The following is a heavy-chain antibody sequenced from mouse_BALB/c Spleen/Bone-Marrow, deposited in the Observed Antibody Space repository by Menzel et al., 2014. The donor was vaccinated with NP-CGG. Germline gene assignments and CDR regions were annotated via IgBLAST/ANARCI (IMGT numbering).Heavy chain of an antibody. V-gene: IGHV2-6-7*01. J-gene: IGHJ4*01. CDR2: IWGDGST. CDR1: GFSLTGYG. D-gene: IGHD2-4*01. CDR3: ARDSFLITRALDY. Sequence: VQLQQSGPGLVAPSQSLSITCTVSGFSLTGYGVSWVRQPPGKGLEWPGMIWGDGSTDYNSALNSRLSISKDNSKSQVFLKMNSLQTDDTARYYCARDSFLITRALDYWGQGTSVTVSS.